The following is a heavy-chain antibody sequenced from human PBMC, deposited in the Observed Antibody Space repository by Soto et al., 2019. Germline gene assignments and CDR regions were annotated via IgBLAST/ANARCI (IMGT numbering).Heavy chain of an antibody. V-gene: IGHV3-33*01. D-gene: IGHD6-13*01. CDR2: IWYDEIKK. CDR3: AREIAAGDFDY. CDR1: RFTFSSFG. J-gene: IGHJ4*02. Sequence: QVQLVESGGGVVQPGTSLRLSCAASRFTFSSFGMHWVRQAPGKGLEWVGFIWYDEIKKHYADSVRGRFTIFRDNSKNTLYLQMNSLRVDDTAVYYCAREIAAGDFDYWGQGTLVTVSS.